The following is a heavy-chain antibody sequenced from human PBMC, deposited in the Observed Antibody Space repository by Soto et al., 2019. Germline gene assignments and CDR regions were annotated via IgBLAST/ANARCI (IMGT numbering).Heavy chain of an antibody. D-gene: IGHD2-15*01. CDR1: GFTFSSYW. V-gene: IGHV3-74*01. J-gene: IGHJ4*02. CDR2: INSDGSST. Sequence: VQLVESGGGLVQPGGSLRLSCAASGFTFSSYWMHWVRQAPGQGLVWVSRINSDGSSTSYADSVKGRFTISRDNAKNTLYLQMNSLRAEDTAVYYGVRTSLVVAAATREDYWGQGTLVTVSS. CDR3: VRTSLVVAAATREDY.